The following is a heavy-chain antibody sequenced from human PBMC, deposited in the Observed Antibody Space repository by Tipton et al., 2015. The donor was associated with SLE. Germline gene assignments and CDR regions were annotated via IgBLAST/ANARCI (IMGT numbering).Heavy chain of an antibody. V-gene: IGHV3-33*08. CDR2: IWYDGSNE. D-gene: IGHD1-14*01. J-gene: IGHJ6*02. CDR3: ARDEIPYTWPQASGYYYYGMDV. CDR1: GFTFSTSG. Sequence: SLRLSCAASGFTFSTSGMHWVRQAPGKGLEWVAIIWYDGSNEYYADSVKGRFTISRDNAKNSLFLQMNSLRAEDTAVYYCARDEIPYTWPQASGYYYYGMDVRGQGTTVTVSS.